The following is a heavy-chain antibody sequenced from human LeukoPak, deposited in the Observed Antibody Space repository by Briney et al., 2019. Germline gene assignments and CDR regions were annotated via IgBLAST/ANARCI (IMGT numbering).Heavy chain of an antibody. D-gene: IGHD2-2*01. CDR2: IKEDGSEN. J-gene: IGHJ4*02. V-gene: IGHV3-7*01. CDR3: TRDGGAYCSSTSCFFAY. Sequence: GGSLRLSCAASGFTFSSFWMTWVRQTPGKGLEWVANIKEDGSENYFADSVKGRFTISRDNAKNFLYVQMTSLRAEDTAVYYCTRDGGAYCSSTSCFFAYWGQGTLVTVSS. CDR1: GFTFSSFW.